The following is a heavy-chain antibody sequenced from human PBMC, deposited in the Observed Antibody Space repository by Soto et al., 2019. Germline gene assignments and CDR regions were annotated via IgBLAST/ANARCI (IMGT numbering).Heavy chain of an antibody. CDR2: IAGNGNTI. Sequence: PGGSLRLSCAASGFIFSNYEMNWVRQAPGKGLEWLSYIAGNGNTIYYANSVKGRFTVSRDNAKGSLYLQMNSLRAADTAVYYCARGYCSGSTCYSGGYWGQGTLVTVSS. CDR1: GFIFSNYE. V-gene: IGHV3-48*03. CDR3: ARGYCSGSTCYSGGY. J-gene: IGHJ4*02. D-gene: IGHD2-15*01.